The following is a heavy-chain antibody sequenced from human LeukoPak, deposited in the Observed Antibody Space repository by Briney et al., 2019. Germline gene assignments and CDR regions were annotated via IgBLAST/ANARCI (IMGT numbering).Heavy chain of an antibody. V-gene: IGHV3-23*01. CDR1: GFSFDDYA. D-gene: IGHD1-14*01. CDR3: AKPARTDYADY. J-gene: IGHJ4*02. Sequence: GGSLRLSCAASGFSFDDYAMNWVRQAPGKGLEWVSSISGSGGSTYYADSVKGRFTISRDNSKNTLYLQMNSLRAEDTAVYYCAKPARTDYADYWGQGTLVTVSS. CDR2: ISGSGGST.